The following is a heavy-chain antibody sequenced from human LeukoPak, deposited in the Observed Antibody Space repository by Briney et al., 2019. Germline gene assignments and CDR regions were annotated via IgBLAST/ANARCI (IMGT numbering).Heavy chain of an antibody. V-gene: IGHV3-23*01. D-gene: IGHD5-18*01. CDR2: ISGGGGST. CDR3: AKDWRRGYSYGFDY. Sequence: PGGSLRLSCAASGFTFSSYVMSWVRQAPGKGLEWVSAISGGGGSTYYADSVKGRLTISRDNSKNTLYLQMNSLRAEDTAVYYCAKDWRRGYSYGFDYWGQGTLVTVSS. CDR1: GFTFSSYV. J-gene: IGHJ4*02.